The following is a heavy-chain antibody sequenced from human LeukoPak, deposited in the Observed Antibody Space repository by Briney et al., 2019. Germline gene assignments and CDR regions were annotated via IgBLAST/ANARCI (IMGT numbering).Heavy chain of an antibody. Sequence: SDTLSLNCAVSGYSISSNNWWGWIRQPPGKGLEWIGYIYYSGSTYYNPSLKSRLTMSVDTSKNQFSLKLSSVTAVDTAVYYCARNLGRRYFDLWGRGTLVTVSS. CDR1: GYSISSNNW. V-gene: IGHV4-28*01. CDR2: IYYSGST. CDR3: ARNLGRRYFDL. D-gene: IGHD3-16*01. J-gene: IGHJ2*01.